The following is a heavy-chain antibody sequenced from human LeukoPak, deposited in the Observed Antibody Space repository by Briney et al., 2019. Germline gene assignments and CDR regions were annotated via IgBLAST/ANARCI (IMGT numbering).Heavy chain of an antibody. CDR2: INPNSGAT. J-gene: IGHJ4*02. CDR3: AREEISGWFYFDY. Sequence: ASVKVSCKASGYTXTDYYIHWVRQVPGQGLESMGRINPNSGATNYAQKFQGRVSMTRDTSIRTAYMDLSGLSPDDTAVYYCAREEISGWFYFDYWGQGILVTVSS. V-gene: IGHV1-2*02. D-gene: IGHD3-10*01. CDR1: GYTXTDYY.